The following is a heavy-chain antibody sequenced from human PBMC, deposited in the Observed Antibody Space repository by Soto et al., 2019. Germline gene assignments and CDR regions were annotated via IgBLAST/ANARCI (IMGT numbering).Heavy chain of an antibody. CDR3: AKGYDYIWGSYRSCFDY. D-gene: IGHD3-16*02. V-gene: IGHV3-9*01. J-gene: IGHJ4*02. CDR2: ISWNSGSI. Sequence: EVQLVESGGGLVQPGRSLRLSCAASGFTFDDYAMHWVRQAPGKGLEWVSGISWNSGSIGYADSVKGRFTISRDNAKNSLYLQMNNLRAEDTALYYCAKGYDYIWGSYRSCFDYWGQGTLVTVSS. CDR1: GFTFDDYA.